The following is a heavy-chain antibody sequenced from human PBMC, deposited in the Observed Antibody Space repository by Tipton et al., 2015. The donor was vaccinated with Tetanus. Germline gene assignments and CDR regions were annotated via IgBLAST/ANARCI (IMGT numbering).Heavy chain of an antibody. J-gene: IGHJ6*02. V-gene: IGHV4-59*12. Sequence: TLSLTCTVSGGSFSNYYWNWIRQSPGRRLEWIGNIYYSGTTNYNPSLKSRVTISTDKSKNQVSLRLNSVTAADTAVYFCARTPDYYYGMDVWGQGTTVTVSS. CDR2: IYYSGTT. CDR3: ARTPDYYYGMDV. CDR1: GGSFSNYY.